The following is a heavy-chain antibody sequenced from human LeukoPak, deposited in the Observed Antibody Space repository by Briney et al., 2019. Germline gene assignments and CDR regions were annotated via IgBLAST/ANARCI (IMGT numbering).Heavy chain of an antibody. V-gene: IGHV3-33*06. CDR2: TWYDGSYK. D-gene: IGHD6-19*01. CDR3: AKSSRYGTGWYGKIDY. J-gene: IGHJ4*02. Sequence: GGSLRLSCAASGFTFSTYGMHWVRQAPGKRLEWVAVTWYDGSYKHYGDSVKGRFTISRDNSKNTLYLQMDSLRADDTAVYYCAKSSRYGTGWYGKIDYWGQGTLVTVSS. CDR1: GFTFSTYG.